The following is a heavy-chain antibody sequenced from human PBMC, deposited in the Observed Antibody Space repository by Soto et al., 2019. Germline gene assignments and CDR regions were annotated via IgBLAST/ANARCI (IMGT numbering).Heavy chain of an antibody. CDR2: ISGSGGST. V-gene: IGHV3-23*01. D-gene: IGHD2-2*01. CDR3: ATKLLIPAAAYYYYYGMDV. Sequence: GGSLRLSXAASGFTFSSYAMSWVRQAPGKGLEWVSAISGSGGSTYYADSVKGRFTISRDNSKNTLYLQMNSLRAEDTAVYYCATKLLIPAAAYYYYYGMDVWGQGTTVTVSS. J-gene: IGHJ6*02. CDR1: GFTFSSYA.